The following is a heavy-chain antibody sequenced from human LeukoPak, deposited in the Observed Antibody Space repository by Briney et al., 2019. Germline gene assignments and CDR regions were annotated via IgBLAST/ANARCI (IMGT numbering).Heavy chain of an antibody. CDR1: GFTFSSYA. CDR3: AREIWATGIGWFGP. D-gene: IGHD3-9*01. V-gene: IGHV3-23*01. J-gene: IGHJ5*02. Sequence: GGSLRLSCLASGFTFSSYAMSWVRQAPGKGLEWVSGTGVSGDNTYYADSVKGRFTIARDDSKNTLYLQMNNLRAEDTAVYYCAREIWATGIGWFGPWGQGTLVTVSS. CDR2: TGVSGDNT.